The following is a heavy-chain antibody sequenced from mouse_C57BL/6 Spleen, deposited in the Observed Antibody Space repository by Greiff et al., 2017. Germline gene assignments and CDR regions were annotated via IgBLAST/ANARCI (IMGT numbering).Heavy chain of an antibody. CDR2: ISYDGSN. J-gene: IGHJ2*01. CDR3: ARAYFRDYFDY. V-gene: IGHV3-6*01. D-gene: IGHD2-10*01. CDR1: GYSITSGYY. Sequence: EVKLVESGPGLVKPSQSLSLTCSVTGYSITSGYYWNWIRQFPGNKLEWMGYISYDGSNNYNPSLKNRISITRDTSKNQFFLKLNSVTTEDTATYYCARAYFRDYFDYWGQGTTLTVSS.